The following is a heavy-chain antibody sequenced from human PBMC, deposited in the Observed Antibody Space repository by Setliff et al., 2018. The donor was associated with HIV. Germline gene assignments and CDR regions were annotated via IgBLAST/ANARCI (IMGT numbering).Heavy chain of an antibody. D-gene: IGHD6-6*01. V-gene: IGHV4-61*02. J-gene: IGHJ6*02. CDR2: IHTSGNT. Sequence: SETLSLTCTVSGGSISSGDYYWTWIRQPAGKGLQWIGRIHTSGNTNYNPSLKSRVTISVDTSKSQFSLKLSSLTAADTAVYYCARQGSSSYYYYYSMDVWGQGTTVTVSS. CDR1: GGSISSGDYY. CDR3: ARQGSSSYYYYYSMDV.